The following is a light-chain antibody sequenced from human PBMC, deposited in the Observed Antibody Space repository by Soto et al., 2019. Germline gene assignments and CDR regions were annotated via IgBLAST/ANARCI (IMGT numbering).Light chain of an antibody. J-gene: IGKJ5*01. V-gene: IGKV3-20*01. CDR1: QSVSSSY. CDR3: QQYGRSCSIT. Sequence: EIVLTQSPGTLSLSPGERATLSCRASQSVSSSYLAWYQQKPGQAPRLLIYGASSRATGIPDRFSGSGSGTDFTLTISRLEPEDFAVYYCQQYGRSCSITFCQGTRLEIK. CDR2: GAS.